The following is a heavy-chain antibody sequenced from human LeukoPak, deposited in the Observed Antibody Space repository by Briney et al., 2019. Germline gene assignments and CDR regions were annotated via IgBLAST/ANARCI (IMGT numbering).Heavy chain of an antibody. CDR3: ARVDGSAFDY. CDR1: GGSISSGGYS. J-gene: IGHJ4*02. V-gene: IGHV4-30-2*01. Sequence: PSETLSLTCAVSGGSISSGGYSWSWIRLPPGKGLEWIGYIYHSGSTYYNLSLKSRVTISVDRSKNQFSLKLSSVTAADTAVYYCARVDGSAFDYWGQGTLVTVSS. D-gene: IGHD3-10*01. CDR2: IYHSGST.